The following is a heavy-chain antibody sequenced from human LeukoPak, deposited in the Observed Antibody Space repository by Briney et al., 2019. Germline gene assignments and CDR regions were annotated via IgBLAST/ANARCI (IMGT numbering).Heavy chain of an antibody. Sequence: RVASVKVSCKASGYTFTSYYMHWVRQAPGQGLEWMGIINPSGGSTSYAQKFQGRVTMTRDMSTSTVYMELSSLRSEDTAVYYCARDARGYSGYDPPEGSWGQGTLVTVSS. CDR3: ARDARGYSGYDPPEGS. D-gene: IGHD5-12*01. CDR1: GYTFTSYY. CDR2: INPSGGST. V-gene: IGHV1-46*01. J-gene: IGHJ5*02.